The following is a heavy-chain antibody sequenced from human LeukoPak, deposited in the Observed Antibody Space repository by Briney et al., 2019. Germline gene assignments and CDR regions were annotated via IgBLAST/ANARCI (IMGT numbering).Heavy chain of an antibody. V-gene: IGHV3-7*03. CDR2: IKQDGNEK. J-gene: IGHJ4*02. Sequence: GGSLRLSCAASGFSFSSWWMSWVRQAPGKGLEWVANIKQDGNEKYYVDSVRGRFTISRDNDKNSLYLQMNSLRAEDTAVYYCVREDRSCYYYWGQGTLVTVSS. CDR1: GFSFSSWW. CDR3: VREDRSCYYY. D-gene: IGHD2-15*01.